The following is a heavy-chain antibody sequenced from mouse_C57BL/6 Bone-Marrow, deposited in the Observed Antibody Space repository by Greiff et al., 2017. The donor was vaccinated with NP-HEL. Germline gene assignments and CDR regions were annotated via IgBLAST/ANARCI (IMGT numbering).Heavy chain of an antibody. CDR3: ARDWMAPAY. V-gene: IGHV5-4*01. J-gene: IGHJ3*01. Sequence: EVHLVESGGGLVKPGGSLKLSCAASGFTFSSYAMSWVRQTPEKRLEWVATISDGGSYTYYPDNVKGRFTISRDNAKNNLYLQMSHLKSEDTAMYYCARDWMAPAYWGQGTLVTVSA. CDR1: GFTFSSYA. CDR2: ISDGGSYT. D-gene: IGHD2-3*01.